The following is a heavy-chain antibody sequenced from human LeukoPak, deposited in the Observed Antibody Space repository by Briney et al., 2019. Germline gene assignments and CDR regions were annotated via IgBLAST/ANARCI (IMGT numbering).Heavy chain of an antibody. CDR2: INPNSGGT. Sequence: ASVTVSCKASGYTFTGYYMHWVRQAPGQGVEWMGWINPNSGGTNYAQKFQGRVTITSDTSISTAYMELSRLRSDDTAVYYCARDRRAAAGSVPLYWAQGTLVTVSS. CDR1: GYTFTGYY. D-gene: IGHD6-13*01. V-gene: IGHV1-2*02. CDR3: ARDRRAAAGSVPLY. J-gene: IGHJ4*02.